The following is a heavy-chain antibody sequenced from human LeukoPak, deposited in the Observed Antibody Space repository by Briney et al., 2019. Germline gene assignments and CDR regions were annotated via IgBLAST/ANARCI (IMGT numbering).Heavy chain of an antibody. CDR1: GGSISSYY. J-gene: IGHJ4*02. CDR2: IYYSGST. D-gene: IGHD1-26*01. CDR3: ARLRELLYYFDY. Sequence: PSETLSLTCTVSGGSISSYYWSWIRQPPGKGLEWIGYIYYSGSTNYNPSLKSRVTISVDTSKNQFSLKLSSVTAADTAVYYCARLRELLYYFDYWGQGTLVTVSS. V-gene: IGHV4-59*08.